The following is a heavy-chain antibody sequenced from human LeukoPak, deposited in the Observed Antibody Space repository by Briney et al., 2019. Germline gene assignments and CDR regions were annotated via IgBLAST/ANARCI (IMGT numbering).Heavy chain of an antibody. CDR1: GFTFVVYA. CDR3: AKDVSDYVGGNYRHFDS. V-gene: IGHV3-9*01. Sequence: GRSLRLSCAASGFTFVVYAMRWVRPVPGRGLEWVAGISLNGDEVAFVDAPKGRSTISRYNAKNTLYLQMNSLRDEDTALYDCAKDVSDYVGGNYRHFDSWGQGTLVTVSS. J-gene: IGHJ4*02. CDR2: ISLNGDEV. D-gene: IGHD3-16*02.